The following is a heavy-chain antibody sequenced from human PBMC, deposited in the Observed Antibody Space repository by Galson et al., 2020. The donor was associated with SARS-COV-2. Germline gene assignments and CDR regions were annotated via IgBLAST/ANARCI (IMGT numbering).Heavy chain of an antibody. Sequence: GESLKISCAASGFTVSSNYMSWVRQAPGKGLEWVSVIYSGGSTYYADSVKGRFTISRDNSKNTLYLQMNSLRAEDTAVYYCARDIGGQWLDYWCQGTLVTVSS. CDR3: ARDIGGQWLDY. CDR1: GFTVSSNY. CDR2: IYSGGST. J-gene: IGHJ4*02. V-gene: IGHV3-53*01. D-gene: IGHD6-19*01.